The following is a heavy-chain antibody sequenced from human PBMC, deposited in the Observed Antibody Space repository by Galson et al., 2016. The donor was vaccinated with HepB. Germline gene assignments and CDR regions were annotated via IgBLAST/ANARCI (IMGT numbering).Heavy chain of an antibody. V-gene: IGHV1-18*01. CDR2: ISPYNGDT. J-gene: IGHJ4*02. D-gene: IGHD1-26*01. CDR3: SRGSGSYSDY. Sequence: SVKVSCKASGYIFTGYGLSWVRQAPAQGLEWMGWISPYNGDTNYAQKFQGRVTMTTDTSTSTAYMELRSLRSDDTAVYYCSRGSGSYSDYWGQGTLVTVSS. CDR1: GYIFTGYG.